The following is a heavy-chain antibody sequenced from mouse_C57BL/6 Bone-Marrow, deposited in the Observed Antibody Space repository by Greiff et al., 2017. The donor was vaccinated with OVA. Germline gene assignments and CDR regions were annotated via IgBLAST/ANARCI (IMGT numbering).Heavy chain of an antibody. CDR3: ALRYYFDY. D-gene: IGHD1-1*01. V-gene: IGHV1-69*01. J-gene: IGHJ2*01. CDR2: IDPSDSYT. Sequence: QVQLQQPGAELVMPGASVKLSCKASGYTFTSYWMHWVKQRPGQGLEWIGEIDPSDSYTNYNQKFKGKSTLTVDKSSSTAYMQLSSLTSEDSAVYYCALRYYFDYWGQGTTLTVSS. CDR1: GYTFTSYW.